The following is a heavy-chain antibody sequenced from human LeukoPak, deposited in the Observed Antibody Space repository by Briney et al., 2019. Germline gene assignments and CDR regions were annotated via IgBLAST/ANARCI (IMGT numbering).Heavy chain of an antibody. D-gene: IGHD5-12*01. CDR3: ATGRGYSGYDDVDY. J-gene: IGHJ4*02. CDR1: GGSFSGYY. V-gene: IGHV4-34*01. CDR2: INHSGST. Sequence: SETLSLTCAVYGGSFSGYYWSWIRQPPGKGLEWIGEINHSGSTNYNPSLKSRVTISVDTSKNQFSLKLSSVTAADTAVYHCATGRGYSGYDDVDYWGQGTLVTVSS.